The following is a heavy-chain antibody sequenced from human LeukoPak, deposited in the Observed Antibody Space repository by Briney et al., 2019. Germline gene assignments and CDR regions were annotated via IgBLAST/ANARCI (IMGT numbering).Heavy chain of an antibody. CDR2: IRRDGSTI. Sequence: GGSLRLSCAASGFMFSQYWMTWVRQAPGKGLEWVANIRRDGSTIHYVDSVRGRFTISRDNAKNSLYLQMDSLRAEDTAVYYCARDFDAFDIWGQGTMVTVAS. V-gene: IGHV3-7*01. J-gene: IGHJ3*02. CDR3: ARDFDAFDI. CDR1: GFMFSQYW.